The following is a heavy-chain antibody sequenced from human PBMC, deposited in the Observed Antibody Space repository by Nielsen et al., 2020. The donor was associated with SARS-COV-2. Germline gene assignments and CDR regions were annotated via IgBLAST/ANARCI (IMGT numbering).Heavy chain of an antibody. CDR3: ATSNSSIHYDFLFGYYTPFDY. D-gene: IGHD3-3*01. J-gene: IGHJ4*02. Sequence: ASVKVSCKVSGYTLTEFSMHWVRQAPGKGLEWMGGFDPEDVKTIYAQKFQGRVTMTEDTSSDTAYMALSSLTSEDTAVYYCATSNSSIHYDFLFGYYTPFDYWGQGTLVTVSS. CDR1: GYTLTEFS. CDR2: FDPEDVKT. V-gene: IGHV1-24*01.